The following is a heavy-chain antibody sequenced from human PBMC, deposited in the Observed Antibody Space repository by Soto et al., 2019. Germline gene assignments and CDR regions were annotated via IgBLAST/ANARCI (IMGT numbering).Heavy chain of an antibody. V-gene: IGHV4-39*01. J-gene: IGHJ3*02. D-gene: IGHD4-17*01. CDR1: GGSISSSSYY. Sequence: QLQLQESGPGLVKPSETLSLTCTVSGGSISSSSYYWGWIRQPPGKGLEWIGSIYYSGSTYYNPSLKSRVTISVDTSKNQFSLKLSSVTAADTAVYYCARLLYGYNDYGDYGQDGDAFDIWGQGTMVTVSS. CDR3: ARLLYGYNDYGDYGQDGDAFDI. CDR2: IYYSGST.